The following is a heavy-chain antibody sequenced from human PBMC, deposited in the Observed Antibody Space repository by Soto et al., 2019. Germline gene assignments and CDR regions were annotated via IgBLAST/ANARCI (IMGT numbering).Heavy chain of an antibody. CDR2: INWNSGRV. V-gene: IGHV3-9*02. Sequence: EVQLVESGGGLVQPGRSLRLSCAASGFTSTDYAMHWVRQVPEKGLEWVSGINWNSGRVGYVDSVQGRFTTSIDNAGNSVYLQMNSLRPEDTAFYFCVKDIEPGGAGFWGQGTLVTVSS. J-gene: IGHJ4*02. CDR3: VKDIEPGGAGF. CDR1: GFTSTDYA.